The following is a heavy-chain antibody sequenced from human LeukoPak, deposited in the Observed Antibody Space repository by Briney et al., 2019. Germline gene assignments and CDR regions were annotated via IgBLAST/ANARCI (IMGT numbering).Heavy chain of an antibody. J-gene: IGHJ4*02. V-gene: IGHV3-23*01. D-gene: IGHD4-17*01. Sequence: PGGSLRLSCAASGFTFSSYAMSWVRQAPGKGLEWVSAISGSGGSTYYADSVKGRFTISRDNSKNTLYLQMNSLRAEDTAVYYCAKDYYGDCELYYFDYWGQGTLVTVSS. CDR3: AKDYYGDCELYYFDY. CDR2: ISGSGGST. CDR1: GFTFSSYA.